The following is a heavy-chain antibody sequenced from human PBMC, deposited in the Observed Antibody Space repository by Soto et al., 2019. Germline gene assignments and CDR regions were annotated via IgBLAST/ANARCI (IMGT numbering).Heavy chain of an antibody. D-gene: IGHD5-12*01. CDR3: TEGRDGYNPYYFLY. CDR2: IRNDIYDETT. J-gene: IGHJ4*02. Sequence: GGSRRLSCTASGFTSGDYAINWVRQVPGKGLEWLGFIRNDIYDETTEYAASVKGRIIITRDDSKSMAYLQMDRPHTEDTGAYYCTEGRDGYNPYYFLYWGQGALVTVSS. V-gene: IGHV3-49*04. CDR1: GFTSGDYA.